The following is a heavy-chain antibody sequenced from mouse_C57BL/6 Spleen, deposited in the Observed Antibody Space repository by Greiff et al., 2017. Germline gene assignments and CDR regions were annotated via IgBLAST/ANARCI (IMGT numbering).Heavy chain of an antibody. J-gene: IGHJ3*01. CDR1: GFNIKDDY. D-gene: IGHD2-4*01. Sequence: VQLQQSGAELVRPGASVKLSCTASGFNIKDDYMHWVKQRPEQGLEWIGWIDPENGDTEYASKFQGKATITADTSSNTAYLQLSSLTSEDTAVYYCTTVIYYDSFAYWGQGTLVTVSA. V-gene: IGHV14-4*01. CDR2: IDPENGDT. CDR3: TTVIYYDSFAY.